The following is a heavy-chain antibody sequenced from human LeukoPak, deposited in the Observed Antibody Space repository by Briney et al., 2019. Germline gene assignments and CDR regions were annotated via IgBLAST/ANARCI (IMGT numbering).Heavy chain of an antibody. CDR3: TTGNRYYDSSGFYPYYFDY. Sequence: GGSLRLSCAASGFTFSSYSMSWVRQAPGKGREWVGRIKSKADDRAIDYTAPVKGRFTISIDDSKNTLYLQMNSLKSEDTAEYYCTTGNRYYDSSGFYPYYFDYWGQGTLVTVSS. J-gene: IGHJ4*02. CDR1: GFTFSSYS. V-gene: IGHV3-15*01. CDR2: IKSKADDRAI. D-gene: IGHD3-22*01.